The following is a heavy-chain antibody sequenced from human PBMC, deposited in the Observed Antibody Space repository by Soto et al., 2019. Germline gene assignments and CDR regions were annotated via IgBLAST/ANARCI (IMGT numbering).Heavy chain of an antibody. CDR1: GYTFTSYD. Sequence: GASVKVSCKASGYTFTSYDINWVRQATGQGLEWMGWMNPNSGNTGYAQKFQGRVTMTRNTSISTAYMELSSLRSEDTAVYYCARVGGSGSYAYYYYYMDVWGKGTTVTVSS. CDR2: MNPNSGNT. V-gene: IGHV1-8*01. CDR3: ARVGGSGSYAYYYYYMDV. J-gene: IGHJ6*03. D-gene: IGHD3-10*01.